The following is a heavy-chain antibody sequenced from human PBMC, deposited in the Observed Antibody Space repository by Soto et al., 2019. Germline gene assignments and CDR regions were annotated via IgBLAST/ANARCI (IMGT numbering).Heavy chain of an antibody. CDR2: ISAYNGNT. V-gene: IGHV1-18*01. CDR3: ARDDAFGELFWWFDP. D-gene: IGHD3-10*01. CDR1: GYTFTSYG. Sequence: ASVKVSCKASGYTFTSYGISWVRQAPGQGLEWMGWISAYNGNTNYAQKLQGRVTMTTDTSTSTAYMELRSLRSDDTAAYYCARDDAFGELFWWFDPWGQGTLVTVSS. J-gene: IGHJ5*02.